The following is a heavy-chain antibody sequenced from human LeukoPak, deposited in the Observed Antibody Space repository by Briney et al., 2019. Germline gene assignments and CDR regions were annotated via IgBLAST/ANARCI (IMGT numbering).Heavy chain of an antibody. CDR1: GFSFSNYA. CDR3: AKSSYYDASGYYREYYFDS. V-gene: IGHV3-23*01. CDR2: ISGSGGST. J-gene: IGHJ4*02. D-gene: IGHD3-22*01. Sequence: QPGGSLRLSCVPSGFSFSNYAMSWVRQAPGKGLEWVSSISGSGGSTHYVDSVKGRFTISRDKTKNTLYQQMNSLRAEDTAVYYCAKSSYYDASGYYREYYFDSWGQGTLVTVSS.